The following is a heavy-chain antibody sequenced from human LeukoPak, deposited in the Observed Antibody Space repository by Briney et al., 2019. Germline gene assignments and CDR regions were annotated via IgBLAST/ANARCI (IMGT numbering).Heavy chain of an antibody. J-gene: IGHJ6*03. CDR3: ARDSHYYGSYYMDV. CDR2: INPNSGGT. D-gene: IGHD3-10*01. Sequence: PEASVKVSCKASGYTFTGYYMHWVRQAPGQGLEWMGRINPNSGGTNYAQKFQGRVTMTRDTSISTAYMELSRLRSDDTAVYYCARDSHYYGSYYMDVWGKGTTVTVSS. V-gene: IGHV1-2*06. CDR1: GYTFTGYY.